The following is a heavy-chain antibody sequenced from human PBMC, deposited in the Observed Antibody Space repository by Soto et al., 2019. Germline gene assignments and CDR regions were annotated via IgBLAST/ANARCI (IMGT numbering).Heavy chain of an antibody. CDR2: ISGGGLST. CDR3: AITPNCGRDCSADSYWFFDL. J-gene: IGHJ2*01. D-gene: IGHD2-21*02. CDR1: GLTFSNYA. Sequence: EVQLLESGGNLVQPGGSLRLSCAASGLTFSNYAMSWVRQAPGKGLEWVSAISGGGLSTYYADSVKGRFTISRDNSRNTLFLQMSALRAEDTAVYYCAITPNCGRDCSADSYWFFDLWGRGTLVPVSS. V-gene: IGHV3-23*01.